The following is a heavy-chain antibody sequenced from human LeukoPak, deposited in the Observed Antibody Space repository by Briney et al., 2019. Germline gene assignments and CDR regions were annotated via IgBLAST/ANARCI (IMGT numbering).Heavy chain of an antibody. CDR2: IDWDDDK. CDR1: GFSLSTSGMR. D-gene: IGHD7-27*01. Sequence: SGPALVKPTQTLTLTCTFSGFSLSTSGMRVSWIRQPPGKALEWLARIDWDDDKFYSTSLKTRLTISKDTSKNQVVLTMTNMDPVDTATYYCARTSGVSSDLDLWGRGTLVTVSS. J-gene: IGHJ2*01. V-gene: IGHV2-70*04. CDR3: ARTSGVSSDLDL.